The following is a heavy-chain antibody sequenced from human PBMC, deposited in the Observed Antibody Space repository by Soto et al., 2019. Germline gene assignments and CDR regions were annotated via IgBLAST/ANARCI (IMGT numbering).Heavy chain of an antibody. CDR2: TSYDGSDK. Sequence: QVHLVESGGGVVQPGTSLRVSCVGSGFTFRSYVIHWVRQAPGKGLEWVALTSYDGSDKYYGDSVRGRFTISRDNSRNTVDLQMDSLRLEATAFYFCARWGTTGGLDVWGQGTLVSVSS. CDR1: GFTFRSYV. CDR3: ARWGTTGGLDV. D-gene: IGHD3-16*01. V-gene: IGHV3-30*19. J-gene: IGHJ1*01.